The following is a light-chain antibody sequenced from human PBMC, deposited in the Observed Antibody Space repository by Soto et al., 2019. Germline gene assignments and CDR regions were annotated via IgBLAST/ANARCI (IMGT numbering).Light chain of an antibody. CDR1: QSIGTY. V-gene: IGKV1-39*01. CDR3: KQRYSIPLS. Sequence: DIQMTQPPSSLSGAVGDRVTSPSRASQSIGTYLNWYQQKPGRAPDLLIYAASTLQSGVPLRFSGSGFAPDFTITNRSLQAEDFAPYYCKQRYSIPLSVGQGTKVDIK. J-gene: IGKJ1*01. CDR2: AAS.